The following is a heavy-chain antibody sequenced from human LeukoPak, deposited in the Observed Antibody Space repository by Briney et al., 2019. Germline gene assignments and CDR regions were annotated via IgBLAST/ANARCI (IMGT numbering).Heavy chain of an antibody. J-gene: IGHJ4*02. CDR3: ARGERLGSYLLELDY. Sequence: ASVKVSRKASGYTLTSYYLHWVPHAPGQGLEWMGTISLGVGTTSYSPKFQGRVTLSGDSSTTTVDMALSSLRSEDTAIYYCARGERLGSYLLELDYWGQGSLVTVSS. CDR1: GYTLTSYY. CDR2: ISLGVGTT. D-gene: IGHD3-10*01. V-gene: IGHV1-46*01.